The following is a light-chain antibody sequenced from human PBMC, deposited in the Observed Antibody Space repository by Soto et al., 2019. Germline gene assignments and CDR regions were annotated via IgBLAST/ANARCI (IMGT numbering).Light chain of an antibody. Sequence: DIQMTQSPSTLSASVGDRVTITCRASQSISSWLAWYQQKPGKAPKLLIYKASSLESEVPSRFSGSGSGTEFTLTISSLQPDDFATYYCQQYNSYSSITFGQGTRLEIK. CDR1: QSISSW. CDR3: QQYNSYSSIT. J-gene: IGKJ5*01. CDR2: KAS. V-gene: IGKV1-5*03.